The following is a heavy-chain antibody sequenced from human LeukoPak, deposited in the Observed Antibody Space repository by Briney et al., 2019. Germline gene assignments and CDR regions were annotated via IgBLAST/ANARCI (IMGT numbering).Heavy chain of an antibody. CDR3: ARGFYGSGSATLDY. CDR1: GGSINNYY. V-gene: IGHV4-4*07. CDR2: IYSSGST. J-gene: IGHJ4*02. D-gene: IGHD3-10*01. Sequence: SETLSLTCTVSGGSINNYYGSWIRQPAGKGLEWIGPIYSSGSTNYNPSFKSRLTMSLDPPKQPFSLESNSVAAAPTAVYYCARGFYGSGSATLDYWGQGILVTVSS.